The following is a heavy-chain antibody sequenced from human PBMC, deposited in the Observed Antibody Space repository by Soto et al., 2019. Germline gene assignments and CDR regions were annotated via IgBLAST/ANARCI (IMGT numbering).Heavy chain of an antibody. Sequence: LRLSCAASGFTFSSYAMHWVRQAPGKGLEWVAVISYDGSNKYYADSVKGRFTISRDNSKNTLYLQMNGLRAEDTAVYYCARDLGGPDYWGRGTLVTVSS. CDR3: ARDLGGPDY. CDR2: ISYDGSNK. CDR1: GFTFSSYA. D-gene: IGHD3-16*01. V-gene: IGHV3-30-3*01. J-gene: IGHJ4*02.